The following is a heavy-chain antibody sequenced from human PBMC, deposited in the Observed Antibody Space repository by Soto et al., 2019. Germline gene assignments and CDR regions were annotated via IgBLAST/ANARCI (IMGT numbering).Heavy chain of an antibody. J-gene: IGHJ4*02. Sequence: GGSLRLSCAASGFTFSSYAMSWVRQAPGKGLEWVSAISGSGGSTYYADSVKGRFTISRDNSKNTLYLQMNSLRAEDTAVYYCATLLHLGELSLLDYFDYWGQGTLVTVSS. CDR1: GFTFSSYA. CDR3: ATLLHLGELSLLDYFDY. D-gene: IGHD3-16*02. V-gene: IGHV3-23*01. CDR2: ISGSGGST.